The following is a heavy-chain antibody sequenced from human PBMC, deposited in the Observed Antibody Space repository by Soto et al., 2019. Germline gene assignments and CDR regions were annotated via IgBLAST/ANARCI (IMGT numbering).Heavy chain of an antibody. CDR1: GFTFSSYA. Sequence: EVQLLESGGGLVQPGGSLRLCCAASGFTFSSYAMSWVRQAPGKGLEWVSAISGSGGSTYYADSVKGRFTISRDNSKNTLYLQMNSLRAEDTAVYYCAKNPGISYYYYYMDVWGKGTTVTVSS. V-gene: IGHV3-23*01. J-gene: IGHJ6*03. CDR2: ISGSGGST. D-gene: IGHD1-20*01. CDR3: AKNPGISYYYYYMDV.